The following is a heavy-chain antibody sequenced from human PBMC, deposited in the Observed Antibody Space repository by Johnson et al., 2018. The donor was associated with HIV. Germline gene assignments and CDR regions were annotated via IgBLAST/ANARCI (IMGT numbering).Heavy chain of an antibody. CDR3: ARDRGGPVRDDAFDI. CDR2: IYSGGST. D-gene: IGHD3-10*01. Sequence: EVQLVESGGGLIQPGGSLRLSCAASGFTVSSNYMSWVRQAPGKGLEWVSVIYSGGSTYYADSVKGRFTISRDNSKNTLYLQMHSLRAEDTAVYYCARDRGGPVRDDAFDIWGQGTMVTVSS. J-gene: IGHJ3*02. CDR1: GFTVSSNY. V-gene: IGHV3-53*01.